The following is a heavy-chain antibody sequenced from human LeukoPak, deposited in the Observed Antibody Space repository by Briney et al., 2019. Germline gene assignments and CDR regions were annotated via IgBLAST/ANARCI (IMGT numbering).Heavy chain of an antibody. CDR1: GGSFSGYY. CDR3: ARGLGYSSGWYRNYFDY. CDR2: INHSGST. D-gene: IGHD6-19*01. Sequence: SETLSLTCAVYGGSFSGYYWSWIRQPPGKGLEWIGEINHSGSTNYNPSLKSRVTISVDTSKNQFSLKLSSVTAADTAVYCCARGLGYSSGWYRNYFDYWGQGTLVTVSS. V-gene: IGHV4-34*01. J-gene: IGHJ4*02.